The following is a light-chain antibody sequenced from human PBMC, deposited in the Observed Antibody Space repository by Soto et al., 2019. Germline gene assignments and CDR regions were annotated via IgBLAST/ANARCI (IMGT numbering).Light chain of an antibody. Sequence: EILLTQSPCTPSLSPGERATLSCRASQSLSRRYIAWYQQKPGQAPRLLIYGASSRATGIPERFSGSGSGTDFTLTISRLEPEDFAVYYCQQYGSSSYTFGQGTKVDIK. V-gene: IGKV3-20*01. J-gene: IGKJ2*01. CDR3: QQYGSSSYT. CDR2: GAS. CDR1: QSLSRRY.